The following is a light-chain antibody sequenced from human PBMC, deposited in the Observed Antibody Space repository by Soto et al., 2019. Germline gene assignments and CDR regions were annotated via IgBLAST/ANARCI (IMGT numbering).Light chain of an antibody. J-gene: IGKJ2*01. CDR3: QQYESSPYT. Sequence: EIVLTQSPGTLSLSPGERATLSCRASQSVRSSYLAWYHQKPGQPPRLLLFGASNRATGIPDTFSGSEAGTDFTLTISRLEPEAFAVYYCQQYESSPYTFGQGTRLEIK. CDR1: QSVRSSY. V-gene: IGKV3-20*01. CDR2: GAS.